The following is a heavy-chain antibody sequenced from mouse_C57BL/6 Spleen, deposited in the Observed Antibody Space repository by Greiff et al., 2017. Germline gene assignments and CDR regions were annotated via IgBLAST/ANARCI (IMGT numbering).Heavy chain of an antibody. CDR3: ARRDSNYRFDY. J-gene: IGHJ2*01. CDR2: INPNNGGT. D-gene: IGHD2-5*01. Sequence: EVQLQQSGPELVKPGASVKISCKASGYTFTDYYMNWVKQSHGKSLEWIGDINPNNGGTSYNQKFKGKATLTVDKSSSTAYMELRSLTSEDSAVYYCARRDSNYRFDYWGQGTTLTVSS. CDR1: GYTFTDYY. V-gene: IGHV1-26*01.